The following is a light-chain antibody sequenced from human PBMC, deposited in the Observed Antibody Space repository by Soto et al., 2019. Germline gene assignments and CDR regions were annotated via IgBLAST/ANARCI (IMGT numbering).Light chain of an antibody. J-gene: IGKJ1*01. V-gene: IGKV1-12*01. CDR1: QDISSW. CDR2: STS. CDR3: QQANSFPWT. Sequence: DIQMTQSPSSVSASVGDRVTITCRASQDISSWLAWYQQKPGKAPKLLIYSTSSLHTGVPPRFRGSGSGTDFTLTIISLQPEDFAIYFCQQANSFPWTFGQGTKVDI.